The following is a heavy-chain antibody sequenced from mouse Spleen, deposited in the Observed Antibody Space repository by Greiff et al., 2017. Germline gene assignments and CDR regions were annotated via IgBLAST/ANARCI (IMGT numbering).Heavy chain of an antibody. CDR1: GYSITSGYY. V-gene: IGHV3-6*01. J-gene: IGHJ1*01. CDR3: ARGGNYWYFDV. CDR2: ISYDGSN. D-gene: IGHD2-1*01. Sequence: EVQLVESGPGFVKPSQSLSLTCSVSGYSITSGYYWNWIRQFPGNKLEWTGYISYDGSNNYNPSLKNRISITRDTSKNQFFLKLNSVTTEDTATYYCARGGNYWYFDVWGAGTTVTVSS.